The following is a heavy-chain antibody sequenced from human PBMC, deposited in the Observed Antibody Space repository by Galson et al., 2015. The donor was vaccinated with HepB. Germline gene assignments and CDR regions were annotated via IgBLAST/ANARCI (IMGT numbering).Heavy chain of an antibody. V-gene: IGHV3-30*18. D-gene: IGHD2-2*01. Sequence: SLRLSCAASGFTFSNCGMHWVRQSPGKGLEWVTVISYGGSNQYYADYVKGRFTISRDNSKNTLYLQMNSLRPEDTAVYFCAKGPAFGVIPAGWFDLWGQGTLVIVSS. J-gene: IGHJ5*02. CDR1: GFTFSNCG. CDR2: ISYGGSNQ. CDR3: AKGPAFGVIPAGWFDL.